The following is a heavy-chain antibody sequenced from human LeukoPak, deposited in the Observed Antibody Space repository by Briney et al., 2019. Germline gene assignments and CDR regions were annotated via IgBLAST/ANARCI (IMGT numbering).Heavy chain of an antibody. CDR1: GGSISSGDYY. CDR2: IYYSGST. D-gene: IGHD2-8*01. CDR3: ARVLYYGLGVDV. V-gene: IGHV4-30-4*01. J-gene: IGHJ6*02. Sequence: SQTLSLTCTVTGGSISSGDYYWSWIRQPPGKGLEWIGYIYYSGSTYYNPSLKSRVTISVDTSMNQFSLKLSSVTAADTAVYYCARVLYYGLGVDVWGQGTTVTVSS.